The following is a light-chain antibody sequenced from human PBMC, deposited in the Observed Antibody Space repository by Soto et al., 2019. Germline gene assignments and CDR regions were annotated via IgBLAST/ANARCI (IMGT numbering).Light chain of an antibody. CDR2: LNSDGSY. CDR3: QTWGTGIQV. J-gene: IGLJ2*01. V-gene: IGLV4-69*01. CDR1: SGHSSYA. Sequence: QLVLTQSPSASASLGASVKLTCTLSSGHSSYAIAWHQQQPEKGPQYLMKLNSDGSYSKGDGIPDRFSGSSSGAERYLTISSLQSEDEADYYCQTWGTGIQVFGGGTKLTV.